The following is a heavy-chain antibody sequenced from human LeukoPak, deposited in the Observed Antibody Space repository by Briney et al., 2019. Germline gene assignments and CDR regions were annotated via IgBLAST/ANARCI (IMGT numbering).Heavy chain of an antibody. CDR3: VRVLIVGSRSIFEH. CDR2: INRDGSEE. CDR1: GFTFSSHW. Sequence: TGGSLRLSCAASGFTFSSHWMSRVRQVPGKGLAWVANINRDGSEEYYVDSVKGRVTISRDNAKNSLYLQMNSLRADDTAVYYCVRVLIVGSRSIFEHWGQGTLVTVSS. J-gene: IGHJ4*02. V-gene: IGHV3-7*01. D-gene: IGHD2-21*01.